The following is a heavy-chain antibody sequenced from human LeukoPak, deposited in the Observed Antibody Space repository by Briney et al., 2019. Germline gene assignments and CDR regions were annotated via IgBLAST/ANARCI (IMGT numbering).Heavy chain of an antibody. CDR1: AFSFSSYA. V-gene: IGHV3-23*01. Sequence: GWALRLSFAASAFSFSSYAMSWVRQAPGKGLEWVSTISSGGGSTFYADSVKGRFTISRDNSKNTLYLQMNSLRAEDTALYYCAKDRVVTAIHWFDPWGQGTLVTVSS. CDR2: ISSGGGST. J-gene: IGHJ5*02. CDR3: AKDRVVTAIHWFDP. D-gene: IGHD2-21*02.